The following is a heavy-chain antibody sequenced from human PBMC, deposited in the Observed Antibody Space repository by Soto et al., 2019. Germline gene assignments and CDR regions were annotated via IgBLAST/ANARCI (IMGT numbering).Heavy chain of an antibody. CDR3: ARGDPLLWFGEKVYYGMDV. J-gene: IGHJ6*02. D-gene: IGHD3-10*01. CDR2: IYYSGST. CDR1: GGSISSYY. V-gene: IGHV4-59*01. Sequence: QVQLQESGPGLVKPSETLSLTCTVSGGSISSYYWSWIRQPPGKGLEWIGYIYYSGSTNDNPSLKSRLTISVDTSKNQFSLKLSSVTAADTAVYYCARGDPLLWFGEKVYYGMDVWGQGTTVTVSS.